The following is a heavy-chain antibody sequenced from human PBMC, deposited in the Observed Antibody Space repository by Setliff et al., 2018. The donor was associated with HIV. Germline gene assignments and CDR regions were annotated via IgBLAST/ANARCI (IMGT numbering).Heavy chain of an antibody. CDR3: ARSYNSGSRRGSFDY. CDR2: MNSKGES. CDR1: GGSIRADNYF. V-gene: IGHV4-39*01. D-gene: IGHD3-10*01. J-gene: IGHJ4*02. Sequence: SETLSLTCTVSGGSIRADNYFWGWIRQPPGKGLEWIGIMNSKGESFYNASFTNGVLISIDTSKSQFSLKLTSVTAADTSVYYCARSYNSGSRRGSFDYWGQGTLVTVSS.